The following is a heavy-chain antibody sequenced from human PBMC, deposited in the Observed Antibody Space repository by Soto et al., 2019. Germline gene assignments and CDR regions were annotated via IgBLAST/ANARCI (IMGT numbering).Heavy chain of an antibody. CDR1: CGSISSGDYY. V-gene: IGHV4-30-4*01. J-gene: IGHJ6*02. Sequence: SETLSLTCTVSCGSISSGDYYWSWIRQPPGKGLERIGYIYYSGSTYYNPSLKSRVIISVDTSKNQFSLKLSSVTAADTAVYYCARDNILGILYGGMDVWGQGTTVTVSS. CDR3: ARDNILGILYGGMDV. D-gene: IGHD3-3*01. CDR2: IYYSGST.